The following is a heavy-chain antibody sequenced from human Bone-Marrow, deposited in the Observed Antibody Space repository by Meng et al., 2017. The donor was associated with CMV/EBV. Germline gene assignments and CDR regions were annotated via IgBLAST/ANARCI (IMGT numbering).Heavy chain of an antibody. D-gene: IGHD5-12*01. Sequence: LTCAGDGGSFSGYYWSWIRQPPGKGLEWIGEINHSGSTNYSPSLKSRVTISVDTSKNQFSLKLSSVTAADTAVYYCAASRLRFQPFDYWGQGTLVTVSS. CDR3: AASRLRFQPFDY. CDR2: INHSGST. CDR1: GGSFSGYY. J-gene: IGHJ4*02. V-gene: IGHV4-34*01.